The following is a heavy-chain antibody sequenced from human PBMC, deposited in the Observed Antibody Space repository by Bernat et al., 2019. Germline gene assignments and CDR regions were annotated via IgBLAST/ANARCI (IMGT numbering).Heavy chain of an antibody. CDR1: GFTFSSYA. CDR3: AKSSNYDFWSGYLTYYYYGMDV. J-gene: IGHJ6*02. CDR2: ISGSGGST. V-gene: IGHV3-23*01. Sequence: EVQLLESGGGLVQPGVSLRLSCAASGFTFSSYAMSWVRQAPGKGLEWVSAISGSGGSTYYADSVKGRFTISRENSKNTLYLQMNSLRAEDTAVYYCAKSSNYDFWSGYLTYYYYGMDVWGRGTTVTVSS. D-gene: IGHD3-3*01.